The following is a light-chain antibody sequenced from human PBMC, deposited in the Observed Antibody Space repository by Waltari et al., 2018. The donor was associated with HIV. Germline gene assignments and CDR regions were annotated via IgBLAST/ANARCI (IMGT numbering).Light chain of an antibody. CDR2: DNT. V-gene: IGLV1-51*01. CDR3: GTWDNRLSVGV. Sequence: QPVLTQPPSMSAAPGQRVTISCSGSASNFGSDFVSWYQHVPGTAPKLLIYDNTKRPSGISDRFSGSKSGTSATLAITGLQTGDEAVYYCGTWDNRLSVGVFGGGTRLTVL. J-gene: IGLJ3*02. CDR1: ASNFGSDF.